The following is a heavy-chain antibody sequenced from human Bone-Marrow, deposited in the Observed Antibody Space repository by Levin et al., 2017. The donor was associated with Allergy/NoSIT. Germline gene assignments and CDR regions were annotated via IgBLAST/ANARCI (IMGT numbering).Heavy chain of an antibody. Sequence: GGSLRLSCIGSGFTFSNYWMHWVRQAPGKGLVWVSRINSDGSSTYSADSVKGRFTISRDNANNTLFLEMNSLRPEDTAVYFCARDKATAGFNPRGFEYWGQGSLVIVSS. J-gene: IGHJ4*02. CDR3: ARDKATAGFNPRGFEY. CDR1: GFTFSNYW. D-gene: IGHD5-12*01. CDR2: INSDGSST. V-gene: IGHV3-74*01.